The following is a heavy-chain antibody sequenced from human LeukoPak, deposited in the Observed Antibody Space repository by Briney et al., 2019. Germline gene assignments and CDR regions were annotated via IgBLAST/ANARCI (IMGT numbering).Heavy chain of an antibody. D-gene: IGHD3-10*01. CDR3: ASPTRHITARGAFDL. Sequence: SETLSLTCAVYGESFSGYYWSWIRKPPGKGLEWIGEINHSGSTNYNPSLKSRVTISVDTSKKQFSLTLSSVTAADTAVYYCASPTRHITARGAFDLWGQGTMVSVSS. CDR2: INHSGST. V-gene: IGHV4-34*01. CDR1: GESFSGYY. J-gene: IGHJ3*01.